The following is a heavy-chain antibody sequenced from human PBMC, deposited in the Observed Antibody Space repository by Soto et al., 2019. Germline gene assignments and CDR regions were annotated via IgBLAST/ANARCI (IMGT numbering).Heavy chain of an antibody. Sequence: SETLSLTCAVSGGSIISDYWWIFVRQAPGKGLEWIGEIYHTGGTNSNPSLESRVTISVDKSKNQFSLKLNSLTAADTAVYYCARRTVPTIYYYGMDVWGQGTTVTVSS. J-gene: IGHJ6*02. V-gene: IGHV4-4*02. CDR1: GGSIISDYW. CDR3: ARRTVPTIYYYGMDV. CDR2: IYHTGGT. D-gene: IGHD4-17*01.